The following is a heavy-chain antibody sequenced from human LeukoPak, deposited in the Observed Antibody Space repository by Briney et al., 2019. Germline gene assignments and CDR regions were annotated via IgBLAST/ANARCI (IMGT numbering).Heavy chain of an antibody. CDR2: IIPIFGTA. V-gene: IGHV1-69*01. D-gene: IGHD3-22*01. CDR3: APGDSSGYYRN. CDR1: GGTFSSYA. J-gene: IGHJ4*02. Sequence: GSSVKISCKASGGTFSSYAISWVRQAPGQGLEWMGGIIPIFGTANYAQKFQGRVTITADESTSTAYMELSSLRSEDTAVYYCAPGDSSGYYRNWGQGTLVTVSS.